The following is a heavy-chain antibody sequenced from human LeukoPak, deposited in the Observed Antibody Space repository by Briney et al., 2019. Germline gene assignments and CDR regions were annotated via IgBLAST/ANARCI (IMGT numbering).Heavy chain of an antibody. CDR3: AKDRNNYGFDY. J-gene: IGHJ4*02. V-gene: IGHV3-30*18. D-gene: IGHD5-18*01. CDR2: VSDDGCYT. Sequence: PGGSLRLSCAASGFTFSTYGMHWVRQAPGKGLEWVAVVSDDGCYTYYADSVKGRFTISRDNSKNTLYLQMNSLRAEDTAVFYCAKDRNNYGFDYWGQGTLVTVSS. CDR1: GFTFSTYG.